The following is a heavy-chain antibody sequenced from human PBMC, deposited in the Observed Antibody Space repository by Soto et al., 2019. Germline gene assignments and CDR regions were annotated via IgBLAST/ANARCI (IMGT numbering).Heavy chain of an antibody. J-gene: IGHJ2*01. CDR1: GFTFSSYG. D-gene: IGHD6-19*01. CDR3: ASPTPGLGWYFDL. V-gene: IGHV3-30*03. Sequence: QVQLVESGGGVVQPGRSLRLSCAASGFTFSSYGMHWVRQAPGKGLEWVAVISYDGSNKYYADSVKGRFTISRDNSKNTLYLQMNSLRAEDTAVYYCASPTPGLGWYFDLWGRGTLVTVSS. CDR2: ISYDGSNK.